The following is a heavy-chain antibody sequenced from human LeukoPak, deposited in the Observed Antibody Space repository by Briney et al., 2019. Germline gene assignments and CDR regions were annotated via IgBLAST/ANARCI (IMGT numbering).Heavy chain of an antibody. V-gene: IGHV3-49*03. Sequence: HAGVSLRLSCTASGFTFGDYAMSWIRQAPGKGLEWVGFIRSKAYGETADYAASVKGRFTISRDDSKAIAYLQMNSLKTEDTAVYHCTRDRGAYNLCDYWGQGTLVTVSS. D-gene: IGHD1-1*01. CDR3: TRDRGAYNLCDY. CDR2: IRSKAYGETA. CDR1: GFTFGDYA. J-gene: IGHJ4*02.